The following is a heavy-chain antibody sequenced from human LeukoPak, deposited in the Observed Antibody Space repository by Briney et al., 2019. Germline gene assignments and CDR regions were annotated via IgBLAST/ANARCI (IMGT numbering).Heavy chain of an antibody. CDR2: ISSSSSSI. CDR1: GFTFSKYN. J-gene: IGHJ6*02. D-gene: IGHD3-3*01. CDR3: AREGGIFGVVIMTGMYGMDV. Sequence: GGSLRLSCAASGFTFSKYNMNWVRQAPGEGLEWVSSISSSSSSIYYADSVKGRFTISRDNTKNSLYLQMNSLRAEDTAVYYCAREGGIFGVVIMTGMYGMDVWGQGTTVTVSS. V-gene: IGHV3-21*01.